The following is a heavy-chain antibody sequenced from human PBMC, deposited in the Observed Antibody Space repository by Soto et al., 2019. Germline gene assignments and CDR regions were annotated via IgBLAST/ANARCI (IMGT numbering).Heavy chain of an antibody. CDR2: IWYDGSNK. Sequence: GGSLRLACAASGFTFSSYGIHWVRPAPGKGLEWVAVIWYDGSNKYHADSVKGRFTISRDNSKNTLYLQMNSLRAEDTAVYYCARGQVATLDVDYWGQGTLVTVSS. D-gene: IGHD5-12*01. V-gene: IGHV3-33*01. CDR1: GFTFSSYG. CDR3: ARGQVATLDVDY. J-gene: IGHJ4*02.